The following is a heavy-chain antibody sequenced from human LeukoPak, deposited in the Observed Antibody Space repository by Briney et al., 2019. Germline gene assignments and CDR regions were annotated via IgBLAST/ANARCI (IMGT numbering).Heavy chain of an antibody. CDR2: IYSGGST. CDR3: ASVLYYYDSSGYPIFDY. V-gene: IGHV3-66*01. CDR1: GFTVSSNY. D-gene: IGHD3-22*01. J-gene: IGHJ4*02. Sequence: GGSLRLSCAASGFTVSSNYMSWVRQAPGKGLEWVSVIYSGGSTYYADSVKGRFTISRDNSKNTLYLQMNSLRAEDTAVYYCASVLYYYDSSGYPIFDYWGQGTLVTVSS.